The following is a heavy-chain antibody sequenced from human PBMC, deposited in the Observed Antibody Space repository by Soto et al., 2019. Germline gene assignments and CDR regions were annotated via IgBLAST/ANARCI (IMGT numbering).Heavy chain of an antibody. V-gene: IGHV4-61*01. CDR2: MYYTGVT. CDR1: GGSVRSGNHF. Sequence: LSLTCSVSGGSVRSGNHFWDWIRQPPGRGLEWLGYMYYTGVTNYNPSLKSRVSTSVDTSKNQFSLKLTSLTAADTAVYYCARGGEPLGYYGLDVWGQGTTVTVSS. J-gene: IGHJ6*02. CDR3: ARGGEPLGYYGLDV. D-gene: IGHD3-10*01.